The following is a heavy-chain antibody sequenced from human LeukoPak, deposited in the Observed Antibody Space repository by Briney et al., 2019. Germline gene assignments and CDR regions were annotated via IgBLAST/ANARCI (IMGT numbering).Heavy chain of an antibody. D-gene: IGHD3-10*01. J-gene: IGHJ4*02. CDR3: FGNYD. CDR1: GFTFSSYG. CDR2: IWFDGSNK. Sequence: PGGSLRLSCAASGFTFSSYGMHWVRQAPGKGLEWVAFIWFDGSNKYYADSVKGRFTISGDNSKNTLYLQMNSLRREDTAVYYCFGNYDWGQGTLVTVSS. V-gene: IGHV3-30*02.